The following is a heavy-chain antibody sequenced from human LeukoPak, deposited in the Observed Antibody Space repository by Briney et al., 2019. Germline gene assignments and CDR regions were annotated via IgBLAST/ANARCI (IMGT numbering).Heavy chain of an antibody. Sequence: PGGSLRLSCAASGFTFSSYAMSWVRQAPGKGLEWVSAISGSGGSTYYADSVKGRFTISRDNSKNTLYLQMNSLRAEDTAVYYCAKSEMCGVPTPYYGMDVWGQGTTVTVSS. CDR3: AKSEMCGVPTPYYGMDV. CDR2: ISGSGGST. V-gene: IGHV3-23*01. D-gene: IGHD5-24*01. J-gene: IGHJ6*02. CDR1: GFTFSSYA.